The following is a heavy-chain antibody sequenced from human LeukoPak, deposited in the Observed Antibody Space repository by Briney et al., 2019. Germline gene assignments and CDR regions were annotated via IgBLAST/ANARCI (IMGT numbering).Heavy chain of an antibody. CDR1: GFTFSSYG. CDR2: ISYDGGNK. Sequence: GGSLRLSCAASGFTFSSYGMHWVRQAPGKGLEWVAVISYDGGNKYYADSVKGRFTISRDNSKNTLYLQMNSLRAEDTAVYYCAGTYYYDKGGFDIWGPGTMVTVSS. V-gene: IGHV3-30*03. J-gene: IGHJ3*02. D-gene: IGHD3-22*01. CDR3: AGTYYYDKGGFDI.